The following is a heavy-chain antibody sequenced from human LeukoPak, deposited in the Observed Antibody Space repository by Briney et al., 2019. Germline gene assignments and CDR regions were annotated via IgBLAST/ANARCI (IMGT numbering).Heavy chain of an antibody. CDR3: ARQLETTSWFDY. CDR2: ISPNSGGT. Sequence: ASVKVSCKASGYTLSEYYLHLVRLAPGHGLEWMGRISPNSGGTDYAQKFQGKVTMTRDASISTVYMDLNRLRSDDTAIYYCARQLETTSWFDYWGQGTLVIVSS. V-gene: IGHV1-2*06. D-gene: IGHD2-2*01. CDR1: GYTLSEYY. J-gene: IGHJ4*02.